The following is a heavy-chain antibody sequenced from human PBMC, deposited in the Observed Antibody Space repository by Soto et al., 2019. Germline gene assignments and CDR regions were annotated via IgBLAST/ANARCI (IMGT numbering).Heavy chain of an antibody. J-gene: IGHJ4*02. V-gene: IGHV4-61*01. Sequence: SETLSLTCAVSGDSVSNDNYYWSWIRQPPGKGLEWIGYIYYSGTTNYNSYLKSRLSLSVGMSKNQFSLKLASVTAADTAVYFCARSQRGRTAFTFDYWGQGALVTV. CDR2: IYYSGTT. CDR3: ARSQRGRTAFTFDY. D-gene: IGHD3-16*01. CDR1: GDSVSNDNYY.